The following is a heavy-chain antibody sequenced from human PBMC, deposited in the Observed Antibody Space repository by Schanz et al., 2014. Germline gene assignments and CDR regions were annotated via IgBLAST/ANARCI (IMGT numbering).Heavy chain of an antibody. CDR2: INYSGST. CDR1: GGSISSGGYT. J-gene: IGHJ6*02. Sequence: QVQLQESGPGLVKPSQTLSLTCAVSGGSISSGGYTWSWIRQPPGKGLEWIGYINYSGSTNYIPSRKSRVTISVDTSKNQFSLRLNSVIAADTAVYYCARGGGGWNFYGLDVWGQGTTVTVSS. CDR3: ARGGGGWNFYGLDV. D-gene: IGHD3-16*01. V-gene: IGHV4-30-4*07.